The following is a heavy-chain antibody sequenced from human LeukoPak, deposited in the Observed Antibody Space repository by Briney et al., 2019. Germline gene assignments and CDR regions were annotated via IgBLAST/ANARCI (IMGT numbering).Heavy chain of an antibody. CDR3: ARSPAAGSAAAFDY. Sequence: GGPLRLSCAASGFTVSSNFMNWVRQAPGKGLEWVSVIYTGGSTYYADSVKGRFTISRDNSKNTLYLQMNSLRAEDTAVYYCARSPAAGSAAAFDYWGQGTLVTVSS. CDR1: GFTVSSNF. J-gene: IGHJ4*02. D-gene: IGHD6-13*01. V-gene: IGHV3-53*01. CDR2: IYTGGST.